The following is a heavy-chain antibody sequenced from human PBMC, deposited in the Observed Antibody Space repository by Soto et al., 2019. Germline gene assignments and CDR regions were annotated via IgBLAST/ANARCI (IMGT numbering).Heavy chain of an antibody. CDR1: GGSFSGYY. J-gene: IGHJ4*02. CDR2: INHSGST. CDR3: ARGCNYCSGGSCYCGGVRY. V-gene: IGHV4-34*01. D-gene: IGHD2-15*01. Sequence: QVQLQQWGAGLLKPSETLSLTCAVYGGSFSGYYWSWIRQPPGKGLEWIGEINHSGSTNYNPSLKSRVTISVDTSKNQVSLKLSSVTAADTAVYYCARGCNYCSGGSCYCGGVRYWGQGTLVTVSS.